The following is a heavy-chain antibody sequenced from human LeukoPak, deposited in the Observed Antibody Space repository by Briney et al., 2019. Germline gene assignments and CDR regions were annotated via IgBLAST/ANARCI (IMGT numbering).Heavy chain of an antibody. D-gene: IGHD1-26*01. V-gene: IGHV1-2*06. J-gene: IGHJ4*02. CDR1: GYTFTGYY. CDR2: INPNNGGT. Sequence: ASVKVSCKASGYTFTGYYMHWVRQAPGQGLEWMGRINPNNGGTNYAQKFQGRVTMTGDTSISTAYMELSSLRSDDTAVYYCTRVSGSYHGNDYWGQGTLVTVSS. CDR3: TRVSGSYHGNDY.